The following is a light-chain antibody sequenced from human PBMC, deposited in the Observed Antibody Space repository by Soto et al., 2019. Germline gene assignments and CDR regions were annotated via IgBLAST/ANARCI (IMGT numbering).Light chain of an antibody. CDR1: QSISSW. J-gene: IGKJ1*01. CDR2: DAS. CDR3: QQYNSYWT. V-gene: IGKV1-5*01. Sequence: DIQMTQSPSTLSASVGDRVTITCRASQSISSWLAWYQQKPGKAPKLLIYDASSLESGVPSRFSGSGSGTDFTLPISSLQPDDFATYYCQQYNSYWTFGQGTKVEIK.